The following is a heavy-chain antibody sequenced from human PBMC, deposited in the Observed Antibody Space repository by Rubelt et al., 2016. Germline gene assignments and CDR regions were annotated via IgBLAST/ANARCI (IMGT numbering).Heavy chain of an antibody. Sequence: QLQLQESGPGLVKPSETLSLTCTVSGGSISSSSYYWGWIRQPPGKGLEWLGYISSGGSTNYNPSLKSRVTISLDTSKNQFSLRLTSVTSADTAVDYCAREHGGNTPPYYCDYWGQGILLTVSS. CDR1: GGSISSSSYY. V-gene: IGHV4-61*05. CDR3: AREHGGNTPPYYCDY. J-gene: IGHJ4*02. D-gene: IGHD4-23*01. CDR2: ISSGGST.